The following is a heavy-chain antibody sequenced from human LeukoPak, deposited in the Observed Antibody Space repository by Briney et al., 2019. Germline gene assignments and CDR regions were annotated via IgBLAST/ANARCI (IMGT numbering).Heavy chain of an antibody. CDR1: GFTFSTYG. Sequence: GGSLRLSCAASGFTFSTYGMNWVRQAPGKGLEWVADIRSSGSTIYYADSVKGRFTISRDNSKNSLYLQMNSLRDDDTAVYYCARVRTFCSGGSCYFDYWGQGTLVIVSS. J-gene: IGHJ4*02. CDR3: ARVRTFCSGGSCYFDY. V-gene: IGHV3-48*02. CDR2: IRSSGSTI. D-gene: IGHD2-15*01.